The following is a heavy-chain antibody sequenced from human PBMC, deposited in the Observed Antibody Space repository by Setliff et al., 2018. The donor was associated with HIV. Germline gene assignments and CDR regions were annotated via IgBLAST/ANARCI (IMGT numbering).Heavy chain of an antibody. Sequence: SETLSLTCAVSGGSISNKTHYWGWIRQPPGKGLEWIGEINHSGSTNYNPSLKSRVTISVDTSKNQFSLNLRSVTAADTAVYYCARYPFIPHYYGSAGNPRYYMDVWGKGTTVTVSS. CDR2: INHSGST. J-gene: IGHJ6*03. CDR1: GGSISNKTHY. CDR3: ARYPFIPHYYGSAGNPRYYMDV. D-gene: IGHD3-10*01. V-gene: IGHV4-39*07.